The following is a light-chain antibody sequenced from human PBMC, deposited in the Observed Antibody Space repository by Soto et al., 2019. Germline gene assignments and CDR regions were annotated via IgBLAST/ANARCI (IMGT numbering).Light chain of an antibody. CDR3: QQYYSFPWT. J-gene: IGKJ1*01. CDR1: QTVSTY. V-gene: IGKV1-39*01. CDR2: AAS. Sequence: DILMTQSPSSLSASIGDRVTISCRTSQTVSTYLNWYQHKPGRGPTLLIYAASSLQSGVPSRFSGSASGTDFTLTISCLQSEDFATYYCQQYYSFPWTFGQGTKVDIK.